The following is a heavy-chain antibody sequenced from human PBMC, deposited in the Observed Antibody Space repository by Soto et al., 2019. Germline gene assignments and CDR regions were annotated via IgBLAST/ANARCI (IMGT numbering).Heavy chain of an antibody. J-gene: IGHJ6*02. D-gene: IGHD3-10*01. V-gene: IGHV3-66*01. CDR3: ARDRGGYYYYGMDV. Sequence: EVQLVESGGGLVQPGGSLRLSCAASGFTVSSNYMSWVRQAPGKGLEWVSVNYSGGSTYYADSVKGRFTISRDNSKNTLYLQMNSLRAEDTAVYYCARDRGGYYYYGMDVWGQGTTVTVSS. CDR2: NYSGGST. CDR1: GFTVSSNY.